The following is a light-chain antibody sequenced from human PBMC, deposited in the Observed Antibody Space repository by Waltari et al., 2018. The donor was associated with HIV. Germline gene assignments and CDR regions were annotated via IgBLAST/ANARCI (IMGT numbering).Light chain of an antibody. J-gene: IGLJ2*01. CDR1: SSDVGNYNL. CDR3: CSYAGSRTLSVL. Sequence: QSALTQPASVSGSPGQSITISCTGTSSDVGNYNLVSWYQQYPGNAHKLMIYEGMKRPSGVSNRFSGSKSGNTASLTISGLQGEDEADYYCCSYAGSRTLSVLFGGGTKLTVL. V-gene: IGLV2-23*01. CDR2: EGM.